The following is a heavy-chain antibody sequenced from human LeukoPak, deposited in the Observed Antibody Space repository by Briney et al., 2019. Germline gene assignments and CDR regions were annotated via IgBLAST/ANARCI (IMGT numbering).Heavy chain of an antibody. J-gene: IGHJ3*02. CDR1: GNSITTYW. Sequence: GESLKISCKASGNSITTYWIGWVRQKPGKGLEWMGLIFPGDSDTKYSPSFQGQVTISADKSIGTAYLQWSSLKASDTAIYYCATYFAGAETFDIWGQGTVVTVSS. CDR2: IFPGDSDT. V-gene: IGHV5-51*01. CDR3: ATYFAGAETFDI. D-gene: IGHD3-16*01.